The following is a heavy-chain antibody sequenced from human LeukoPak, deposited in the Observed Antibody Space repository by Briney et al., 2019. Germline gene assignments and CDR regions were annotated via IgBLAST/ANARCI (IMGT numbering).Heavy chain of an antibody. CDR2: IGGSGGGT. Sequence: GESLTLSCAASGFTFSNYAMSWVRQAPGKGLEWVSAIGGSGGGTYYADSVKGRFTISRDNSKNTLYLQMTGLRAEDTAIYYCAKTPETYYYDFSGYYYCFDYWGQGTLVTVSS. CDR3: AKTPETYYYDFSGYYYCFDY. D-gene: IGHD3-22*01. CDR1: GFTFSNYA. V-gene: IGHV3-23*01. J-gene: IGHJ4*02.